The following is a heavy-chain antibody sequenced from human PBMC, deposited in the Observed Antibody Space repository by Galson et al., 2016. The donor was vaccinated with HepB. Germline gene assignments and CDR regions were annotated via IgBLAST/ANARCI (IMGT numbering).Heavy chain of an antibody. CDR2: IWYDGGNK. Sequence: SLRLSCAASGFTFSNYGMHWVRQAPGKGLEWVAVIWYDGGNKYSADPVKGRFTISRDNSKNTLYLQMNSLGAEDTAVYYCAAYDNPLLWFDPGTPNWFDPWGQGTLVTVSS. CDR1: GFTFSNYG. V-gene: IGHV3-33*01. D-gene: IGHD3-10*01. J-gene: IGHJ5*02. CDR3: AAYDNPLLWFDPGTPNWFDP.